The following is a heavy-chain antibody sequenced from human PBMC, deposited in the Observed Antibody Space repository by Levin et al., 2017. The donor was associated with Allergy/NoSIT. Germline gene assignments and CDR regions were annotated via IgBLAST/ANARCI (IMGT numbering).Heavy chain of an antibody. V-gene: IGHV7-4-1*02. CDR2: INTNTGSP. J-gene: IGHJ4*02. Sequence: GESLKISCKASGYTFTSYAMNWVRQAPGQGLEWMGWINTNTGSPAYAQGFTGRFVLSLDTSVSTAYLQISSLKAEDTAVYYCARALEYSSGLGDYWGQGTLVTVSS. CDR3: ARALEYSSGLGDY. CDR1: GYTFTSYA. D-gene: IGHD6-19*01.